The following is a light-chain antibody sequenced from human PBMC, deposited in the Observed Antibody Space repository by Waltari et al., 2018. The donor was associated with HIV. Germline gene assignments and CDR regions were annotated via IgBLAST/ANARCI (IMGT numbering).Light chain of an antibody. CDR2: TVN. J-gene: IGLJ3*02. Sequence: QSVLTQPPSVSGTPGQRVTISCSGASSNIGRNTVNWFQLLPGTAPKLLIYTVNQRPSGVPDRFSGSKSGTSASLAISGLQSEDEADYFWAAWDDSLNGLWVFGGGTKLTVL. V-gene: IGLV1-44*01. CDR3: AAWDDSLNGLWV. CDR1: SSNIGRNT.